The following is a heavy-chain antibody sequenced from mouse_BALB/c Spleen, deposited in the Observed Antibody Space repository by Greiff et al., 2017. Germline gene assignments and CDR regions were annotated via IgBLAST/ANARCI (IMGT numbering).Heavy chain of an antibody. J-gene: IGHJ1*01. D-gene: IGHD1-1*01. CDR1: GYTFSSYW. CDR3: ARRDYGSSYWFFEV. CDR2: ILPGSGST. Sequence: QVQLQQSGAELMKPGASVKISCKATGYTFSSYWIEWVKQRPGHGLEWIGEILPGSGSTNYNEKFKGKATFTADTSSNTAYMQLSSLTSEDSAVYNCARRDYGSSYWFFEVWGAGTTVTVSS. V-gene: IGHV1-9*01.